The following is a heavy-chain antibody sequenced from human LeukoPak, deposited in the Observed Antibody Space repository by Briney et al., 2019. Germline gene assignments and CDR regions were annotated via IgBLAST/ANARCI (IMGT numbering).Heavy chain of an antibody. D-gene: IGHD3-10*01. CDR2: ISSSSTYI. Sequence: GGSLRLSCAAPGFTFRNYAMNWVRQAPGKGLEWVSFISSSSTYIYYADSVKGRFTISRDNAKNSLYLQMNSLRAEDTAVYYCARGGQAGTGDLWGQGTLVTVSS. CDR3: ARGGQAGTGDL. V-gene: IGHV3-21*01. J-gene: IGHJ5*02. CDR1: GFTFRNYA.